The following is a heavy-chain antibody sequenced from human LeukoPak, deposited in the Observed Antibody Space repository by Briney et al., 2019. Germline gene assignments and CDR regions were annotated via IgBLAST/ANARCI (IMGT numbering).Heavy chain of an antibody. V-gene: IGHV3-73*01. CDR2: ITTKADSYAT. Sequence: GGSLRLSCAASGFIFSGSAIHWVRQASGKGLEWVGRITTKADSYATEYAASMEGRFTLSRDDSKNTAYLQINSLKTEDTAVYYCSRRYCSGGNCYSDYWGQGTLVTVSS. J-gene: IGHJ4*02. D-gene: IGHD2-15*01. CDR1: GFIFSGSA. CDR3: SRRYCSGGNCYSDY.